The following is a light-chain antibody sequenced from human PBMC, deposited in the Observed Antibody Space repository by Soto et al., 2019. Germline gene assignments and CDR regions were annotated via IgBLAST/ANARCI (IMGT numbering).Light chain of an antibody. V-gene: IGKV3-11*01. CDR3: QQRSNWPT. CDR1: QSVSSY. Sequence: EIVLTQSPATLSLSPGVRASVSCRASQSVSSYLAWYQQKPGQAPRLLIYDASNRATGIPARFSGSGSGTDFTLTISSLEPEDFAVYYCQQRSNWPTFGQGTRLEIK. J-gene: IGKJ5*01. CDR2: DAS.